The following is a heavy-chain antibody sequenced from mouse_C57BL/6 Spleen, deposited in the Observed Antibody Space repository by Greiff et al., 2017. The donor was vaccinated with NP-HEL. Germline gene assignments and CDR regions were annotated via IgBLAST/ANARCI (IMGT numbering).Heavy chain of an antibody. Sequence: EVQLQQSGPELVKPGASVKISCKASGYTFTDYYMNWVKQSHGKSLEWIGDINPNNGGTSYNQKFKGKATLTVDKSSSTAYMELRSPTSEDSAVYYCARMGYYGVGNFAYWGQGTLVTVSA. J-gene: IGHJ3*01. CDR1: GYTFTDYY. V-gene: IGHV1-26*01. D-gene: IGHD1-2*01. CDR2: INPNNGGT. CDR3: ARMGYYGVGNFAY.